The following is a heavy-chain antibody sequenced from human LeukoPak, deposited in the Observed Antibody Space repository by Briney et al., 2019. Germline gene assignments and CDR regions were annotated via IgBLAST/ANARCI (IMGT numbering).Heavy chain of an antibody. CDR1: GGSISSYY. J-gene: IGHJ5*02. CDR2: IYTSGST. D-gene: IGHD2-2*01. Sequence: PSETLFLTCTVSGGSISSYYWSWIRQPAGKGLEWIGRIYTSGSTNYNPSLKSRVTISVDKSKNQFSLKLSSVTAADTAVYYCARGVVPARGDWFDPWGQGTLVTVSS. V-gene: IGHV4-4*07. CDR3: ARGVVPARGDWFDP.